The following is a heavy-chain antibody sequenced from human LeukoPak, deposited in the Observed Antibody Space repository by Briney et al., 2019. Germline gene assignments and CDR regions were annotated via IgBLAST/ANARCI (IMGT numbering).Heavy chain of an antibody. CDR1: GFTFSDYW. CDR2: INTDGSIT. D-gene: IGHD6-19*01. J-gene: IGHJ4*02. Sequence: GGSLRLSCAASGFTFSDYWIHWVRQAPGKGLVWVSRINTDGSITNYADSVKGRFSISRDNAKNTLYLQMSSLRAEDTAVYYCAKVAVAGTQLYYFDYWGQGTLVTVSS. V-gene: IGHV3-74*01. CDR3: AKVAVAGTQLYYFDY.